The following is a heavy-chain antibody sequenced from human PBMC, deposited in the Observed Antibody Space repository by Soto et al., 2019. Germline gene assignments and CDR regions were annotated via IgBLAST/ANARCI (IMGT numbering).Heavy chain of an antibody. Sequence: QAHLEQSGAEVKRPGASVKVSCKASGYTFSDFDINWLRQASGQGPEWMGWMNAKRGDTFFAQRFQAKLAMTWDTSVSTAYMEVGSLTSDDTAMYYCARGNPFNYAGFDVWGQGTTVAVSS. J-gene: IGHJ6*02. V-gene: IGHV1-8*01. CDR3: ARGNPFNYAGFDV. CDR2: MNAKRGDT. CDR1: GYTFSDFD. D-gene: IGHD3-16*01.